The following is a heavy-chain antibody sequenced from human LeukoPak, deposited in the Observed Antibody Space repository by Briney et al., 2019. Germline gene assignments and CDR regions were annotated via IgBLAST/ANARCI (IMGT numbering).Heavy chain of an antibody. CDR1: GGTISSTSYY. CDR2: IYYSGST. CDR3: ARKRDSSGYYFWFDP. J-gene: IGHJ5*02. Sequence: SETLSLTCSVSGGTISSTSYYWAWIRQPPGKGLEWIGYIYYSGSTNYNPSLKSRVTISVDTSKNQFSLKLSSVTAADTAVYYCARKRDSSGYYFWFDPWGQGTLVTVSS. V-gene: IGHV4-61*05. D-gene: IGHD3-22*01.